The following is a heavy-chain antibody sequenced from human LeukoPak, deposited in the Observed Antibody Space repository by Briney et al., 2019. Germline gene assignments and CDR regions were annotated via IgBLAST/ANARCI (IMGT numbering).Heavy chain of an antibody. CDR2: IWSDGNIK. CDR3: ARVGSGSYFLDALDI. J-gene: IGHJ3*02. D-gene: IGHD1-26*01. CDR1: GFIFKNYG. Sequence: GRSLRLSCTASGFIFKNYGMHWVRQTPGKGLEWLAVIWSDGNIKYYADSVKGRFSFSRDNFKNLLYLQMSGLRAEDTAVYYCARVGSGSYFLDALDIWGQGTMVTVSS. V-gene: IGHV3-33*01.